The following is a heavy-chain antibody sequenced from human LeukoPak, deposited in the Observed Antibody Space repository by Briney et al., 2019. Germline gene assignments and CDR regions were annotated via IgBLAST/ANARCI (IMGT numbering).Heavy chain of an antibody. CDR2: INHSGRT. Sequence: SETLSLTCAVYGGSFSGYYWSWIRQPPGKGLEWIGGINHSGRTNYNPSLKSRVTISVDTSKNQFSLKLSPVTAADTAVYYCARGVEQWLVPHYFDYWGQGTLVTVSS. V-gene: IGHV4-34*01. D-gene: IGHD6-19*01. CDR3: ARGVEQWLVPHYFDY. CDR1: GGSFSGYY. J-gene: IGHJ4*02.